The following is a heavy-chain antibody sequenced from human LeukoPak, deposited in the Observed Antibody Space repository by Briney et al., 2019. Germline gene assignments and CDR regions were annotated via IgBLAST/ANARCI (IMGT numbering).Heavy chain of an antibody. J-gene: IGHJ6*03. CDR3: ARPQGIYYYYMDV. CDR1: GFTFSSYW. Sequence: GGSLRLSCAASGFTFSSYWMSWVRQAPGKGREWVANIKQVGCEKYYVDSVKGRFTISRENAKNSLYLQMNSLRAEDTAVYYCARPQGIYYYYMDVWGKGTTVTVSS. V-gene: IGHV3-7*01. CDR2: IKQVGCEK. D-gene: IGHD3-10*01.